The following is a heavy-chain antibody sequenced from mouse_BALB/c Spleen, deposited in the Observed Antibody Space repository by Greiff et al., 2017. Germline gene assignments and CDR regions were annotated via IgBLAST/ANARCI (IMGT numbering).Heavy chain of an antibody. V-gene: IGHV14-1*02. D-gene: IGHD1-2*01. Sequence: VQLKQSGAELVRPGALVKLSCKASGFNIKDYYMHWVKQRPEQGLEWIGWIDPENGNTIYDPKFQGKASITADTSSNTAYLQLSSLTSEDTAVYYCATYYGYPYAMDYWGQGTSVTVSS. CDR2: IDPENGNT. J-gene: IGHJ4*01. CDR1: GFNIKDYY. CDR3: ATYYGYPYAMDY.